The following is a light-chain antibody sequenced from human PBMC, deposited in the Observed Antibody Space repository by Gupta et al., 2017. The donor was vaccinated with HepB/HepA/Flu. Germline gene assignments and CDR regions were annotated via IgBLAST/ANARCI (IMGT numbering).Light chain of an antibody. V-gene: IGKV3-20*01. CDR1: QSVGKR. J-gene: IGKJ4*01. Sequence: ECVLTQAPGTLSCSPGERATLACRDSQSVGKRLAWYQQKPGQAPRRLIYAASNWAIGLTDSLSGSGSVTDFTRTSSRMGSEDSEGNYCQMYRTFGGGTKVEIK. CDR2: AAS. CDR3: QMYRT.